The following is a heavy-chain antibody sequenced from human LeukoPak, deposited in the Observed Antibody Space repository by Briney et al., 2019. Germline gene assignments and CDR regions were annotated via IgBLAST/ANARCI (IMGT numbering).Heavy chain of an antibody. J-gene: IGHJ5*02. CDR2: INHSGST. D-gene: IGHD1-14*01. CDR3: ARGGGLARTKNPRSPNYWFDP. CDR1: GGTFSGYY. Sequence: PSETLSLTCAVYGGTFSGYYWSWIRQPPGKGLEWIGNINHSGSTNYNASLKSRIIISVDASKNQFSQKQSHVTAADTDVYYWARGGGLARTKNPRSPNYWFDPLGQGTLVTVSS. V-gene: IGHV4-34*01.